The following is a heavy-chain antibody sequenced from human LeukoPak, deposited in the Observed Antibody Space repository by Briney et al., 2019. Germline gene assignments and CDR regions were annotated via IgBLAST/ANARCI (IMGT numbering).Heavy chain of an antibody. J-gene: IGHJ4*02. D-gene: IGHD6-19*01. Sequence: GGSLRLPCAASGFTVSSNYMSWVRQAPGKGLEWVSVIYSGGSTYYADSVKGRFTISRHNSKNTLYLQMNSLRAEDTAVYYCARHSSSGYSDYYFDYWGQGTLVTVSS. CDR1: GFTVSSNY. CDR3: ARHSSSGYSDYYFDY. CDR2: IYSGGST. V-gene: IGHV3-53*04.